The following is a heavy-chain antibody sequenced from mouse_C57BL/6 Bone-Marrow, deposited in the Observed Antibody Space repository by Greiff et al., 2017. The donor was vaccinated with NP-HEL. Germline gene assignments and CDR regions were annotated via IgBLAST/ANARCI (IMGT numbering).Heavy chain of an antibody. J-gene: IGHJ1*03. D-gene: IGHD1-1*01. V-gene: IGHV1-69*01. CDR1: GYTFTSYW. CDR3: ARCYYGSSSDFEV. Sequence: VQLQQSGAELVMPGASVKLSCKASGYTFTSYWMHWVKQRPGQGLEWIGEIDPSDSYTNYNQKFKGKSTLTVDKSSSTAYMQLSSLTSEDSAVYYCARCYYGSSSDFEVWGTGTPVTASS. CDR2: IDPSDSYT.